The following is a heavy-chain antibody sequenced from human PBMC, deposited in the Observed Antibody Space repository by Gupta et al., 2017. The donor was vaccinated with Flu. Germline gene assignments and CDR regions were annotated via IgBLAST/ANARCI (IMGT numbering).Heavy chain of an antibody. J-gene: IGHJ4*02. Sequence: SSYGMDWVRQAPGKGLEWVAVISYDGSNKYYADSVKGRFTISRDNSKSTLYLQMNSLRAEDTAVYYYAKDLGSGSYSYFDYWGQGTLVTGSS. CDR1: SSYG. CDR3: AKDLGSGSYSYFDY. V-gene: IGHV3-30*18. D-gene: IGHD1-26*01. CDR2: ISYDGSNK.